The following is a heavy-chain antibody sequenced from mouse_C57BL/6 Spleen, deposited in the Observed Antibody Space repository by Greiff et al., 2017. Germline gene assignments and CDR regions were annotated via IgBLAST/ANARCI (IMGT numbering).Heavy chain of an antibody. Sequence: VQLQQSGPVLVKPGASVKMSCKASGYTFTDYYMNWVKQSHGKSLEWIGVINPYNGGTSYNQKFKGKATLTVDKSSSTAYMELNSLTSEDSAVYYCARSSSGTGNYFDYWGQGTTLTVSS. CDR1: GYTFTDYY. J-gene: IGHJ2*01. CDR2: INPYNGGT. CDR3: ARSSSGTGNYFDY. D-gene: IGHD4-1*01. V-gene: IGHV1-19*01.